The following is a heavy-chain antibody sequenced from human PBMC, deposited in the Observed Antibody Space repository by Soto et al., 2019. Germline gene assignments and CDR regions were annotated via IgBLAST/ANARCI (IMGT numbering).Heavy chain of an antibody. V-gene: IGHV1-18*01. CDR3: TRDRVSGWHQFGDSSHC. J-gene: IGHJ4*02. Sequence: QVQLVQSGTEVKKPGASVKVSCKASGYTFTSYGISWVRQAPGQGLEWMGWIRAYNGNTNYAPKLQGRVTITTDTSTSTAYMELRSLRSDDTAVYYCTRDRVSGWHQFGDSSHCWGQGTLVTVSS. CDR1: GYTFTSYG. CDR2: IRAYNGNT. D-gene: IGHD6-19*01.